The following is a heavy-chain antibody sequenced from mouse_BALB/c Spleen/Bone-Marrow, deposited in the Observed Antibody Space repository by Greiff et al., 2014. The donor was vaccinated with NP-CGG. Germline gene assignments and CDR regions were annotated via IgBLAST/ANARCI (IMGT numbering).Heavy chain of an antibody. CDR3: ASYGSSPAWFAY. CDR1: GYSFTSYW. D-gene: IGHD1-1*01. V-gene: IGHV1S127*01. Sequence: VQLQQSGPQLVRPGASVKISCKASGYSFTSYWMHWVKQRPGQGLEWIGMIDPSDSETRLNQMFKDKAILTVDKSSSTAYMQLSSPKSEDSAVYYCASYGSSPAWFAYWGQGTLVTVSA. J-gene: IGHJ3*01. CDR2: IDPSDSET.